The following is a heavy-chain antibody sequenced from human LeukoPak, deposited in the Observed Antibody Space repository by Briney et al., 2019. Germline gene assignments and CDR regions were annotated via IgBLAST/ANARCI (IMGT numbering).Heavy chain of an antibody. CDR2: IYSGGST. Sequence: GGSLRLSCAASGFTVSSNYMSWVRQAPGKGLEWVSVIYSGGSTYYADSVKGRFTISRDNSKNTLYLQMNSLRAEDTAVYYCARGRGYSGYETNWYFDLWGRGTLVTVSS. CDR1: GFTVSSNY. D-gene: IGHD5-12*01. J-gene: IGHJ2*01. V-gene: IGHV3-53*01. CDR3: ARGRGYSGYETNWYFDL.